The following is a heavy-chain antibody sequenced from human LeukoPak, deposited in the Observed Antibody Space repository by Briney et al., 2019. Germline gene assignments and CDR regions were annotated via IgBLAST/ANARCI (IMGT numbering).Heavy chain of an antibody. CDR2: IYHSGST. CDR3: ARLHYGGNYGYYYYYMDV. CDR1: GYSISSGYY. Sequence: SETLSLTCTVSGYSISSGYYWGWIRQPPGKGLEWIGSIYHSGSTYYNPSLKSRVTISVDTSKNQFSLKLSSVTAADTAVYYCARLHYGGNYGYYYYYMDVWGKGTTVTISS. J-gene: IGHJ6*03. D-gene: IGHD4-23*01. V-gene: IGHV4-38-2*02.